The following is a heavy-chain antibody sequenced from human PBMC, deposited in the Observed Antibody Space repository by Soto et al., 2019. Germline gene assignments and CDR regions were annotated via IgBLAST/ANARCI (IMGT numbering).Heavy chain of an antibody. CDR1: GLTFSGYW. V-gene: IGHV3-48*01. Sequence: ARGSLRLSCAASGLTFSGYWLHWVRQVPGEGLVWVARINIGSSATYYADSVKGRFSISRDSAKNSLYLQMNSLRAEDTAVYYCSRALSGIYDFWGQGTL. J-gene: IGHJ4*02. D-gene: IGHD3-3*01. CDR3: SRALSGIYDF. CDR2: INIGSSAT.